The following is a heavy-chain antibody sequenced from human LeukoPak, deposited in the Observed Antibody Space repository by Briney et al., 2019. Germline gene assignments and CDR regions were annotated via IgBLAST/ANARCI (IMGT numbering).Heavy chain of an antibody. V-gene: IGHV3-64*01. Sequence: PGGSLRLSCAASGFTFSSYAMHWVRQAPGKGLEYVSAISSNGGSTYYANSVKGRFTISRDNSKTTLYLQMGSLRSEDMAVYYCASPGAYYWGQGTLVTVSS. CDR1: GFTFSSYA. CDR2: ISSNGGST. J-gene: IGHJ4*02. CDR3: ASPGAYY.